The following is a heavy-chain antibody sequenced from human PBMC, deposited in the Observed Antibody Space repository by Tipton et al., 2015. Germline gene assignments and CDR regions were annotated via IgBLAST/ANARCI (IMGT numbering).Heavy chain of an antibody. CDR3: ARLRETYGSDSDNWFDP. J-gene: IGHJ5*02. CDR1: GGSINSSSNF. Sequence: TLSLTCTVSGGSINSSSNFWGWIRQPPGKGLEWIGNIYFRRNTYYNPSLKSRFTISVDTSKNQFSLRLSSVTAADTAVYYCARLRETYGSDSDNWFDPWGQGTLVTVSS. V-gene: IGHV4-39*01. CDR2: IYFRRNT. D-gene: IGHD3-10*01.